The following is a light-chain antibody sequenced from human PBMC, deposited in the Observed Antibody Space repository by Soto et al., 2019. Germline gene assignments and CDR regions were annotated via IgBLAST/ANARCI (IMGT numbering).Light chain of an antibody. Sequence: EVVLTQSPGTLSLSPGKRATLSCRASENVSNNYLAWYQQKPCQAPRLLIFGSSDWAAGIPDRFSGSGSGTEFTLTISRLEPEDVAVYYCQQYGSSPPYTFGQGTKLEIK. CDR3: QQYGSSPPYT. V-gene: IGKV3-20*01. CDR1: ENVSNNY. CDR2: GSS. J-gene: IGKJ2*01.